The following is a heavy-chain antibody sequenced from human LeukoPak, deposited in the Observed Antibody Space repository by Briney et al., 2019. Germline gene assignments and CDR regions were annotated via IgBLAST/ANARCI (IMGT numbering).Heavy chain of an antibody. CDR2: IRSKIYGENP. D-gene: IGHD2-2*01. V-gene: IGHV3-49*04. Sequence: GGPLRLSCTTSGFTFGDYAMSWVRQAPGKGLEWVSFIRSKIYGENPEYAASVTGRFTISRDDSKNIAYLQMNSLKIEDTAVYYCIMSSHLYCSSTNCPLDYWGQGTLVTVSP. CDR3: IMSSHLYCSSTNCPLDY. J-gene: IGHJ4*02. CDR1: GFTFGDYA.